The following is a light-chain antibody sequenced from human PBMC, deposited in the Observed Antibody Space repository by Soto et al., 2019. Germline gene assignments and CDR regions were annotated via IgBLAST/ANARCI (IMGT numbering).Light chain of an antibody. Sequence: QSALTQPASVSGSPGQSITISYTGTSSDVGSYNYVSWYQQHPGKAPKLMIYDVSKRPSGVSNRFSGSKSGNTASLTISGLQAEDEADYYCCSYAGSSTSLYVFGTGTKVTVL. CDR3: CSYAGSSTSLYV. V-gene: IGLV2-23*02. CDR2: DVS. J-gene: IGLJ1*01. CDR1: SSDVGSYNY.